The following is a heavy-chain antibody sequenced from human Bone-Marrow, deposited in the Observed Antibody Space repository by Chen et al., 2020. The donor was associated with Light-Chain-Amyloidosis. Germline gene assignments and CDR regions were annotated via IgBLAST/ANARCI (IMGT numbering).Heavy chain of an antibody. J-gene: IGHJ6*02. V-gene: IGHV3-53*02. Sequence: DVQLVETGGDLLQPGGSLRLSCAAYGFTVRGNYMSWVRQAPGKGLEWVSLIYPGGNTFYADSVRGRFTISRDSSENTLYLQMNSLRAGDTALYFCARETSGSGWTFMDVWGQGTTVIVSS. CDR2: IYPGGNT. CDR3: ARETSGSGWTFMDV. CDR1: GFTVRGNY. D-gene: IGHD6-19*01.